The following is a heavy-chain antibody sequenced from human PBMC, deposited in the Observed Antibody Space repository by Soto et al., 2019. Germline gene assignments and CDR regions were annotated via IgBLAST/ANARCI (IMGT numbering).Heavy chain of an antibody. CDR2: IYYSGST. CDR3: AREYSSGWYYFDY. V-gene: IGHV4-59*01. CDR1: GGSISSYY. J-gene: IGHJ4*02. D-gene: IGHD6-19*01. Sequence: SETLSLTCTVSGGSISSYYWSWIRQPPGKGLEWIGYIYYSGSTNYNPPLKSRVTISVDTSKNQFSLKLSSVTAADTGVYYCAREYSSGWYYFDYWGQGTLVTVSS.